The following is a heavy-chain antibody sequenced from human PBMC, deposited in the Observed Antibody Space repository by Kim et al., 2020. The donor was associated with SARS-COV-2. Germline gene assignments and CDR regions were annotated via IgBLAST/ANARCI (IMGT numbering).Heavy chain of an antibody. Sequence: ASVKVSCKVSGYTLTELSMHWVRQAPGKGLEWMGGFDPEDGETIYAQKFQGRVTMTEDTSTDTAYMELSSLRSEDTAVYYCATGQSRLWFGELFDYWGQGTLVTVSS. CDR3: ATGQSRLWFGELFDY. CDR2: FDPEDGET. D-gene: IGHD3-10*01. J-gene: IGHJ4*02. V-gene: IGHV1-24*01. CDR1: GYTLTELS.